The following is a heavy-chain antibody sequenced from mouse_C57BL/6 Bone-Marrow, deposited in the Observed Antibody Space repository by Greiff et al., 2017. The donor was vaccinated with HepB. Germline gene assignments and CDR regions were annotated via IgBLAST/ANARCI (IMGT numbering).Heavy chain of an antibody. CDR2: ILPGSGST. CDR1: GYTFTGYW. J-gene: IGHJ3*01. D-gene: IGHD2-5*01. CDR3: ARGAGYSKGFAY. Sequence: QVQLQQSGAELMKPGASVKLSCKATGYTFTGYWIEWVKQRPGHGLEWIGEILPGSGSTNYNEKFKGKATFTADTSSNTAYMQISSLTTEDAAIYYCARGAGYSKGFAYWGQGTLVTVSA. V-gene: IGHV1-9*01.